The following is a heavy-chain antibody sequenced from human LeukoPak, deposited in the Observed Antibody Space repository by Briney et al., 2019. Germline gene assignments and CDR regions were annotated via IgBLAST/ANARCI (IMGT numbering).Heavy chain of an antibody. V-gene: IGHV1-18*01. Sequence: ASVKVSCKASGYTFTSYGISWVRQAPGQGLEWMGWISAYNGNTNYAQKLQGRVTMTTDTSTSTAYMELRSLRSDDTAVYYCARENIVVVPAAMRFFDWFDPWAREPWSPSPQ. CDR3: ARENIVVVPAAMRFFDWFDP. CDR2: ISAYNGNT. D-gene: IGHD2-2*01. CDR1: GYTFTSYG. J-gene: IGHJ5*02.